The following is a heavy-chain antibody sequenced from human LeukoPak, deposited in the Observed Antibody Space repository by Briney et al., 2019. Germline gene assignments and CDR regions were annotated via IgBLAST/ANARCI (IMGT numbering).Heavy chain of an antibody. D-gene: IGHD7-27*01. CDR1: GYTFTSYD. CDR3: ARGIWGRWYFDL. J-gene: IGHJ2*01. CDR2: MNPNSGNT. Sequence: ASVKVSCKASGYTFTSYDINWVRQATGQGLEWMGWMNPNSGNTGYAQKFQGRVTMTRNTSISTAYMELSSLRSEDTAVYYCARGIWGRWYFDLWGRGTLVTVSS. V-gene: IGHV1-8*01.